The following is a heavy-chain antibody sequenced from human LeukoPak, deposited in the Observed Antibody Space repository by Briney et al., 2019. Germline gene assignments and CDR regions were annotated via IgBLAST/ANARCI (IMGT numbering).Heavy chain of an antibody. CDR2: ISYDGSNE. Sequence: GGSLRLSCAASGFTFSSYGMHWVRQAPGKGLEWVAVISYDGSNEYYADSVKGRFTISRDNSKNTLYLQMNSLRAEDTAVYYCAKDLTTMVRGVMYGMDVWGQGTTVTVSS. D-gene: IGHD3-10*01. CDR3: AKDLTTMVRGVMYGMDV. CDR1: GFTFSSYG. J-gene: IGHJ6*02. V-gene: IGHV3-30*18.